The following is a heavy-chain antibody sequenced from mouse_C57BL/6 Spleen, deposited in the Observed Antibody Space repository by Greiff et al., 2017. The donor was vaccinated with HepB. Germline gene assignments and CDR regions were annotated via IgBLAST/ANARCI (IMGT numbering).Heavy chain of an antibody. V-gene: IGHV5-9-1*02. CDR2: ISSGGDYI. CDR1: GFTFSSYA. Sequence: EVQRVESGEGLVKPGGSLKLSCAASGFTFSSYAMSWVRQTPEKRLEWVAYISSGGDYIYYADTVKGRFTISRDNARNTLYLQMSSLKSEDTAMYYCTREEDYGSSYWYFDVWGTGTTVTVSS. J-gene: IGHJ1*03. D-gene: IGHD1-1*01. CDR3: TREEDYGSSYWYFDV.